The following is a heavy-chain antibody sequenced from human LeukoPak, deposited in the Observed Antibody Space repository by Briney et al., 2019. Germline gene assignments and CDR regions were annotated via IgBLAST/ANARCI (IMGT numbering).Heavy chain of an antibody. D-gene: IGHD5-12*01. Sequence: GESLKISCKGSGYSFTSYWISWVRQMPGKGLEWMGRIDPSDSYTNYSPSFQGHVTISADKSISTAYLQWSSLKASDTAMYYCARRRGYSGYGYYYGMGVWGQGTTVTVSS. CDR3: ARRRGYSGYGYYYGMGV. J-gene: IGHJ6*02. V-gene: IGHV5-10-1*01. CDR2: IDPSDSYT. CDR1: GYSFTSYW.